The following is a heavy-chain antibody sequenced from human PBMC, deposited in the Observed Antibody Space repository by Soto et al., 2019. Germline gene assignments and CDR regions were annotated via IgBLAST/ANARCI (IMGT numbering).Heavy chain of an antibody. CDR2: ITSSGSYT. CDR1: GFIFQNFG. CDR3: AKGSHYDILTAYHAFDY. V-gene: IGHV3-21*04. Sequence: PGGSLRLSCKASGFIFQNFGMHWVRQAPGEGLEWVSYITSSGSYTKYADSVQGRFTISRDNAKNSLYLQMNSLKAEDTAVYYCAKGSHYDILTAYHAFDYWGPGTLVTVSS. D-gene: IGHD3-9*01. J-gene: IGHJ4*02.